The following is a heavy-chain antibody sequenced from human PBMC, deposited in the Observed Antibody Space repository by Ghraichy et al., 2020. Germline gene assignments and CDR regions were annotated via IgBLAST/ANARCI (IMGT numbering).Heavy chain of an antibody. CDR2: IYSGGST. Sequence: GGSLRLSCAASGFTVSSNYMSWVRQAPGKGLEWVSVIYSGGSTYYADSVKGRFTISRDNSKNTLYLQMNSLRAEDTAVYYCARESSDSYGPYYYYYGMDVWGQGTTVTVSS. V-gene: IGHV3-53*01. J-gene: IGHJ6*02. CDR3: ARESSDSYGPYYYYYGMDV. CDR1: GFTVSSNY. D-gene: IGHD5-18*01.